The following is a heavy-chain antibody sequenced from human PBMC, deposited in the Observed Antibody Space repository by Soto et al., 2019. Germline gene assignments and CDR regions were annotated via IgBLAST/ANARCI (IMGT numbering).Heavy chain of an antibody. V-gene: IGHV4-39*01. D-gene: IGHD3-3*02. CDR1: GGSINSGGYY. J-gene: IGHJ5*02. Sequence: SETLSLTCTVSGGSINSGGYYWNWIRQHPGKGLEWIGCIYYSGSTYYNPSLKSRVTISVDTSKNQFSLKLSSVTAADTAVYYCASPKIAFYNWFDPWGQGTLVTVSS. CDR3: ASPKIAFYNWFDP. CDR2: IYYSGST.